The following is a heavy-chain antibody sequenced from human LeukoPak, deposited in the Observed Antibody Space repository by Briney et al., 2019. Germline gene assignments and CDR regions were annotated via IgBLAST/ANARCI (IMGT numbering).Heavy chain of an antibody. CDR1: GFTFSVYY. J-gene: IGHJ3*02. V-gene: IGHV3-21*01. CDR2: ISSSSDYTFHA. Sequence: TGGSLRLSCAASGFTFSVYYMNWVRQAPGKGLEWVSSISSSSDYTFHAYYADSVKGRFTISRDNAKSSLYLQMSSLRAEDTAVYYCARAESDAFDIWGQGTMVTVSS. CDR3: ARAESDAFDI.